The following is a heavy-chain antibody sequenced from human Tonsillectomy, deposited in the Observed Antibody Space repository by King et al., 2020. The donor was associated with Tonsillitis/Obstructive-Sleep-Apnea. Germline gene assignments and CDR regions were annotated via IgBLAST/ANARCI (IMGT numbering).Heavy chain of an antibody. CDR2: IYPGDSRS. D-gene: IGHD5-18*01. Sequence: QLVQSGAEVKKPGESLKISCRGSGYTFTSYWIAWVRQMPGKGLEWMGIIYPGDSRSRFSPSFEGQITMSVDKSISTAYLQWSSLKASDSAMYYCARLGGDTAMVMVPLDYWGQGTLVTV. CDR3: ARLGGDTAMVMVPLDY. CDR1: GYTFTSYW. J-gene: IGHJ4*02. V-gene: IGHV5-51*01.